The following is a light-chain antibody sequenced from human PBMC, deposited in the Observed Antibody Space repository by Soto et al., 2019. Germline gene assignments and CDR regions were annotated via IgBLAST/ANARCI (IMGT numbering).Light chain of an antibody. J-gene: IGKJ2*01. V-gene: IGKV3-20*01. CDR1: QSLDINY. CDR2: GAS. Sequence: ETVLTQSPGTLSLSPGDGATLSCKVSQSLDINYLAWYQQIPGQAPRLLIYGASNRATGIPDRFSGSGSGTDFTLTISRLEPEDFAVYYCQHYGDSRYTFGQGTKLEIK. CDR3: QHYGDSRYT.